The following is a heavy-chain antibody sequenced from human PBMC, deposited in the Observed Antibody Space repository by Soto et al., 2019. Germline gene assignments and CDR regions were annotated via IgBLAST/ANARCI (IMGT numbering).Heavy chain of an antibody. CDR1: GFTFSSYS. CDR3: ARELGIAVAGTGH. Sequence: GGSLRLSCAASGFTFSSYSMNWVRQAPGKGLEWVSSISSSSSYIYYADSVKGRFTISRDNAKNSLYLQMNSLRAEDTAVYYCARELGIAVAGTGHWGQGTLVTVSS. D-gene: IGHD6-19*01. J-gene: IGHJ4*02. CDR2: ISSSSSYI. V-gene: IGHV3-21*01.